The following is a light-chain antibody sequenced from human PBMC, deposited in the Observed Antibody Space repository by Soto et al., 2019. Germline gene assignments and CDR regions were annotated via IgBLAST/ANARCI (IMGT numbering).Light chain of an antibody. V-gene: IGLV2-14*03. CDR3: TSYTSSFTYV. Sequence: QSVLTQPASVSGSPGQSITISCTGTSSDVGGYNFVSWYQHHPGKAPKLIIYDVSYRPSGVSNRFSVSKSGNTASLTISGLQAEDEADYYCTSYTSSFTYVFGTGTKDTDL. CDR1: SSDVGGYNF. CDR2: DVS. J-gene: IGLJ1*01.